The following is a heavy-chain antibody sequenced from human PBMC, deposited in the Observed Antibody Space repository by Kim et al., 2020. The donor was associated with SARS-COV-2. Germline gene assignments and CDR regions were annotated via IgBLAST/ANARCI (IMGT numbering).Heavy chain of an antibody. D-gene: IGHD3-10*01. Sequence: GGSLRLSCAGSGFTFSSYAMSWVRQAPGKGLEWVSSISGSGDSTTYADSVKGRFTISRDNSKNTPCLQMNSLRAEDTAIYYCAKDRGHWYFDLWGRGTLV. V-gene: IGHV3-23*01. J-gene: IGHJ2*01. CDR1: GFTFSSYA. CDR3: AKDRGHWYFDL. CDR2: ISGSGDST.